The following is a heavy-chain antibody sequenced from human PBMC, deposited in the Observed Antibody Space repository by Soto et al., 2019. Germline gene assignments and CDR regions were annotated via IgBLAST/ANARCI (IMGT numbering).Heavy chain of an antibody. CDR3: ARSNGPLGDY. D-gene: IGHD1-1*01. J-gene: IGHJ4*02. CDR1: GYTFTSYA. V-gene: IGHV1-3*01. Sequence: QVQLVQSGAEVKKPGASVKVSCKASGYTFTSYAMHWVRQAPGQRLEWMGWINAGNGNTKYLQKFQGRVTITRDTSASTAYMELSSLRSEDTAVYYCARSNGPLGDYWGQGTLVTASS. CDR2: INAGNGNT.